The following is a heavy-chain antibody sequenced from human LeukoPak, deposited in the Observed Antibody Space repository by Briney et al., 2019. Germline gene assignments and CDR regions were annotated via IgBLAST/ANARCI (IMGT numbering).Heavy chain of an antibody. V-gene: IGHV1-24*01. J-gene: IGHJ4*02. CDR2: FDPEDGET. CDR3: ATDRGPRSQWELLRPFDY. CDR1: GYTLTELS. D-gene: IGHD1-26*01. Sequence: SVKVSCKVSGYTLTELSMHWVRQAPGKGLEWMGGFDPEDGETIYAQKFQGRVTMTEDTSTDTAYMELGSLRSEDTAVYYCATDRGPRSQWELLRPFDYWGQGTLVTVSS.